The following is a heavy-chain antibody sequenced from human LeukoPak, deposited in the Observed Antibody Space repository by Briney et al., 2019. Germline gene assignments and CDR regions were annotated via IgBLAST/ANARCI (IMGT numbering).Heavy chain of an antibody. CDR1: GGSIGSYY. CDR3: ARRQTGTSYFDY. CDR2: IDYSGST. J-gene: IGHJ4*02. Sequence: SETLSLTCTISGGSIGSYYWTWIRQPPGKGLEWIGYIDYSGSTNYNPSLKSRVTISVDTSKNQFSLKLTSVTAADTAVYYCARRQTGTSYFDYWGQGTLVTVSS. D-gene: IGHD1-1*01. V-gene: IGHV4-59*08.